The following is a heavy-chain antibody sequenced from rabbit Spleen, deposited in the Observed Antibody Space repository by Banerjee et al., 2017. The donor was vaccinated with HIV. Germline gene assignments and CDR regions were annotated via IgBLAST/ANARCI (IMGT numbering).Heavy chain of an antibody. CDR1: GFSFSRSYD. Sequence: QEQLVESGGGLVQPGASLRLTCTASGFSFSRSYDMCWVRQAPGKGLEWIACIYTTNYKTYYESWAKGRFTISKTSSTTVTLQMTSLTAADTATYFCARMVVVYRYFNLWGPGTLVTVS. CDR3: ARMVVVYRYFNL. D-gene: IGHD2-1*01. CDR2: IYTTNYKT. J-gene: IGHJ4*01. V-gene: IGHV1S45*01.